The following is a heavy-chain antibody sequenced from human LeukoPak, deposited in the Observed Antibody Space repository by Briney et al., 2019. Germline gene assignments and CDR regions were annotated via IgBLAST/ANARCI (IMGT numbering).Heavy chain of an antibody. Sequence: SETLSLTCTVSGGSISSYYWSWIRQPPGKGLEWIGYIYYSGSTNYSPSLRSRVTISVDTSKNQFSLKLTSVTAADTAVYYCARGVPVGDYWGEGTLVTVSS. D-gene: IGHD3-10*01. J-gene: IGHJ4*02. CDR1: GGSISSYY. CDR2: IYYSGST. V-gene: IGHV4-59*01. CDR3: ARGVPVGDY.